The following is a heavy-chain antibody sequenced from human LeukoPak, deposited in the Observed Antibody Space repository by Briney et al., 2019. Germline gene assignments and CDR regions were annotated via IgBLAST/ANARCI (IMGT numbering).Heavy chain of an antibody. CDR3: ARDGTFDI. CDR1: LYTLTGYS. CDR2: INPNSGDT. Sequence: ASVRVSCKAFLYTLTGYSIHWLRQAPRQRIEWMVWINPNSGDTNSAQELQGRVSMTRNTSINTAYMDLNRLTSDDTAVYYCARDGTFDIWGQGTMVTVSS. V-gene: IGHV1-2*02. J-gene: IGHJ3*02.